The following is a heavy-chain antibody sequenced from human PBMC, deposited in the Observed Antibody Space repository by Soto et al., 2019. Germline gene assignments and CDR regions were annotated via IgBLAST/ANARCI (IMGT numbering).Heavy chain of an antibody. Sequence: SETLSLTCSVSNGSISGFYWTWIRKPPGKILEWIGYIHYSGRTDYTPSLTSRATMSVDTSKNQFSLNLKSISAADTAVYYCVRVGVGIGNHFDSWGRGTLVTVSS. CDR1: NGSISGFY. V-gene: IGHV4-59*12. CDR3: VRVGVGIGNHFDS. D-gene: IGHD1-26*01. CDR2: IHYSGRT. J-gene: IGHJ4*02.